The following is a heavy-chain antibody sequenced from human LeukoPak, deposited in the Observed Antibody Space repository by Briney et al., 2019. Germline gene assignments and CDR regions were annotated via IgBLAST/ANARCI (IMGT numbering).Heavy chain of an antibody. CDR2: MNPNSGNT. D-gene: IGHD3-22*01. Sequence: GASVKVSCKASGYTFTSYDINWVRQATGQGLEWMGWMNPNSGNTDYAQKFQGRVTITRNTSISTAYMELSSLRSEDTAVYYCARTVGYYYDSSGYPTYYYYYYMDVWGKGTTVTASS. CDR1: GYTFTSYD. CDR3: ARTVGYYYDSSGYPTYYYYYYMDV. J-gene: IGHJ6*03. V-gene: IGHV1-8*03.